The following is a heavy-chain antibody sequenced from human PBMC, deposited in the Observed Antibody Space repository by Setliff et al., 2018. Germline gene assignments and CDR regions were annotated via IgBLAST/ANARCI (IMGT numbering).Heavy chain of an antibody. CDR1: GGTFSSYG. Sequence: SVKVSCKASGGTFSSYGISWVRQAPGQGLEWMGGTIPIFGTTNYAQKFQGRVTIITDESTSTAYMELSSLTSADTAVYYCAREGVDTRSSTDYGYHMDVWGKGTTVTVSS. D-gene: IGHD5-18*01. CDR3: AREGVDTRSSTDYGYHMDV. V-gene: IGHV1-69*05. CDR2: TIPIFGTT. J-gene: IGHJ6*03.